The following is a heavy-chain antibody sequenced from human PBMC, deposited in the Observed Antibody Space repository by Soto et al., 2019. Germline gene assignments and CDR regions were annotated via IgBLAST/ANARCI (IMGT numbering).Heavy chain of an antibody. V-gene: IGHV1-3*01. J-gene: IGHJ6*02. CDR1: GSSFKTXT. Sequence: QVQFVQSGAEVKRPGASVTVSCKTSGSSFKTXTXXXVXXXXXXRFEWLGWIDCGNGDTHYSEKFEDRVTFTMDVSASTGYLXLRSXGSXXXXXXXXXXXXXXXXXXXXXXDVWGPGTTVTVSS. CDR3: XXXXXXXXXXXXXXDV. CDR2: IDCGNGDT.